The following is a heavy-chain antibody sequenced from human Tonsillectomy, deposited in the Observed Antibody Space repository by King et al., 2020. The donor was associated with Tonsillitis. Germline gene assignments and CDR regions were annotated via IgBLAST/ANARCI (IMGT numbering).Heavy chain of an antibody. J-gene: IGHJ1*01. V-gene: IGHV4-30-4*07. CDR1: GGSISSGGYS. CDR2: IYYSGST. D-gene: IGHD4-17*01. CDR3: ARPASGDEYFQH. Sequence: VQLQESGPGLVKPSQTLSLTCAVSGGSISSGGYSWSWIRQPPGKGLEWIGYIYYSGSTYYNPSLKSRVTISVDTSKNQFSLKLSSVTAADTAVYYGARPASGDEYFQHWGQGTLVTVSS.